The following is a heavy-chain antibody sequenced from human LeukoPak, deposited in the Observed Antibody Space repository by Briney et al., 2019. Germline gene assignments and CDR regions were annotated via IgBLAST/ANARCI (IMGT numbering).Heavy chain of an antibody. CDR1: GGTFSSYA. V-gene: IGHV1-69*06. D-gene: IGHD1-26*01. J-gene: IGHJ4*02. Sequence: SVKVSCKASGGTFSSYAISWVRQVPGQGLEWMGGIIPIFGTANYAQKFKGRVTITADKSTSTAYMELSSLRSEDTAVYYCARGTSIVGATTWRGPPDYWGQGTLVTVSS. CDR3: ARGTSIVGATTWRGPPDY. CDR2: IIPIFGTA.